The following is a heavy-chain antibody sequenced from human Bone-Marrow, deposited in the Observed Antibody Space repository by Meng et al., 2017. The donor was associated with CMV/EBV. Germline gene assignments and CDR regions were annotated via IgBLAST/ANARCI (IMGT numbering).Heavy chain of an antibody. CDR1: GGSISSYY. V-gene: IGHV3-21*01. Sequence: GGSLRLSCTVSGGSISSYYWSWIRQPPGKGLEWVSSISSSSSYIYYADSVKGRFTISRDNAKNALYLQMNSLRAEDTSVYYCARDFLRAPGIFDYWGQGTLVTVSS. CDR2: ISSSSSYI. CDR3: ARDFLRAPGIFDY. J-gene: IGHJ4*02. D-gene: IGHD1-1*01.